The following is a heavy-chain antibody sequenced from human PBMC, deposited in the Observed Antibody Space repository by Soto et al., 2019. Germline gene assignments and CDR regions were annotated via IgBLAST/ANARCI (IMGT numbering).Heavy chain of an antibody. CDR1: GFTFSSYA. J-gene: IGHJ4*02. D-gene: IGHD3-3*01. CDR2: ISGSGGST. Sequence: PGGSLRLSCAASGFTFSSYAMSWVRQAPGKGLEWVSAISGSGGSTYYADSVKGRFTISRDNSKNTLYLQMNSLRAEDTAAYYCAKPYYDFWSGYSPRFDYWGQGTLVTVSS. CDR3: AKPYYDFWSGYSPRFDY. V-gene: IGHV3-23*01.